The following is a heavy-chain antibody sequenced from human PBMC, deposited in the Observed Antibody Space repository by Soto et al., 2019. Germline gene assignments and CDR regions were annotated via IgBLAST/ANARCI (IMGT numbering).Heavy chain of an antibody. CDR3: ARGYDSSGRYLPLLDS. CDR2: ISHSGST. CDR1: GGSFRGYY. V-gene: IGHV4-34*01. J-gene: IGHJ5*01. D-gene: IGHD3-22*01. Sequence: SETLSLTCGVYGGSFRGYYWSWIRQPPGKGLEWIGEISHSGSTNYNHYLESRVTISVDTSKNQFSLKLTSVTAADTAVFYCARGYDSSGRYLPLLDSWGQGTLVTVSS.